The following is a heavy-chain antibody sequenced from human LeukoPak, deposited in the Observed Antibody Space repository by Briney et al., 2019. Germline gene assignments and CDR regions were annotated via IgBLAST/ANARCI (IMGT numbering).Heavy chain of an antibody. CDR3: TRVGYIDEGIDY. Sequence: GGSLRLSCAASGFTFSSYWMNWVRQAPGKGLEWVANIKQDGSKKSYVDSVKGRFTISRDNAKNSLYLQMNSLRAEDTAIYYCTRVGYIDEGIDYWGQGTLDTVSS. V-gene: IGHV3-7*04. D-gene: IGHD5-24*01. CDR2: IKQDGSKK. CDR1: GFTFSSYW. J-gene: IGHJ4*02.